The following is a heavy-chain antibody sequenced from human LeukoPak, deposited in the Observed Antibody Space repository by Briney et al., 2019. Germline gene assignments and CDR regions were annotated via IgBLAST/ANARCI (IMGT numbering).Heavy chain of an antibody. Sequence: PSETLSLTCAVYGGSFSGYYWSWIRQPPGKGLEWIGEINHSGSTNYNPSLKSRVTISVDTSKNQFSLKLSSVTAADTAVYYCARGPFSTPKGFRVGGGRNWFDPWGQGTLVTVSS. CDR1: GGSFSGYY. D-gene: IGHD3-3*01. CDR2: INHSGST. CDR3: ARGPFSTPKGFRVGGGRNWFDP. J-gene: IGHJ5*02. V-gene: IGHV4-34*01.